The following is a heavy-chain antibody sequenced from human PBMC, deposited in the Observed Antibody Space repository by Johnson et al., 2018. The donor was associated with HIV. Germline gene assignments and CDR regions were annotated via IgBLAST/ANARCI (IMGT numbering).Heavy chain of an antibody. CDR3: ATSLLFIKGAFDI. Sequence: VQLVESGGGLVQPGGSLRLSCAASGFTFSSYAMHWVRQAPGKGLEWVAVISYDGSNKYYADSVKGRFTISRDNSKNSLYLQMNSLRAEDTALYYCATSLLFIKGAFDIWGQGTMVTVSS. CDR1: GFTFSSYA. V-gene: IGHV3-30*04. J-gene: IGHJ3*02. CDR2: ISYDGSNK. D-gene: IGHD3-10*01.